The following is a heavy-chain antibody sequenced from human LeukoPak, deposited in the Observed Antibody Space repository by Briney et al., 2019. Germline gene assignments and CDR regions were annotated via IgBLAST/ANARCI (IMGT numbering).Heavy chain of an antibody. CDR1: GFTFSNYW. J-gene: IGHJ4*02. V-gene: IGHV3-7*01. CDR2: IKQDGSEK. Sequence: GGSLRLSCATSGFTFSNYWMSWVRQAPGRGLEWVANIKQDGSEKYYVDSVKGRFTVSRDNAKNSLYLQMNSLRVEDTSVYYCARLRGLYSGTYRCQTAFEYWGQGSLLTVSS. CDR3: ARLRGLYSGTYRCQTAFEY. D-gene: IGHD1-26*01.